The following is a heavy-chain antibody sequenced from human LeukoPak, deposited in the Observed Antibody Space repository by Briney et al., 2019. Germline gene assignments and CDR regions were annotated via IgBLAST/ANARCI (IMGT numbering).Heavy chain of an antibody. CDR2: ISGSGGST. CDR1: GFTFSSYA. CDR3: AGSPWDGIRGVGLDYLDY. Sequence: GGSLRLSCAASGFTFSSYAMSWVRQAPGKGLEWVSAISGSGGSTYYADSVKGRFTISKDNSKNMLFLQMNSLRVEDTAICYCAGSPWDGIRGVGLDYLDYWGRGTLVTVSS. J-gene: IGHJ4*02. V-gene: IGHV3-23*01. D-gene: IGHD3-10*01.